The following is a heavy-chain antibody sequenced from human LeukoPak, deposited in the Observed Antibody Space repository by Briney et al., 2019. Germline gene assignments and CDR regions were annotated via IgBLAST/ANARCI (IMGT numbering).Heavy chain of an antibody. J-gene: IGHJ4*02. CDR1: GYTFTSYA. CDR3: ARGHPNYSGDSDY. D-gene: IGHD6-19*01. V-gene: IGHV7-4-1*02. Sequence: GASVKVSCKASGYTFTSYAFNWVRQAPGQGLEWMGWINTYTGNPTYAQGFTGRFVFSLDTSVSTAYLQINNLKAEDTAFYYCARGHPNYSGDSDYWGQGTLVTVSS. CDR2: INTYTGNP.